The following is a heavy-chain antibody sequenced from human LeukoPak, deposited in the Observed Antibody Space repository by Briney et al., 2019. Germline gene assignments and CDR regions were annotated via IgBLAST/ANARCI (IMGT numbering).Heavy chain of an antibody. V-gene: IGHV3-7*01. CDR3: AREWIAARIGYFDY. J-gene: IGHJ4*02. Sequence: GGSLRLSCTASGFTFSSYSMNWVRQAPGKGLEWVANIKQDGSEKYYVDSVKGRFTISRDNAKNSLYLQMNSLRAEDTAVYYCAREWIAARIGYFDYWGQGTLVTVSS. D-gene: IGHD6-6*01. CDR1: GFTFSSYS. CDR2: IKQDGSEK.